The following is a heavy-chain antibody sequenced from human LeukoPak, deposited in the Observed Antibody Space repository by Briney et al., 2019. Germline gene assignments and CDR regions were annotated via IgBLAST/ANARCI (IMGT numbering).Heavy chain of an antibody. CDR2: IWYDGSNK. Sequence: GGSLRLSCAASGFTFSSYGMHWVRQAPGNGLEWVAVIWYDGSNKYYADSVKGRFTISRDNSKTTLYLQMNSLRAEDTAVYYCARGDTGLDYWGQGTLITVSS. J-gene: IGHJ4*02. CDR3: ARGDTGLDY. V-gene: IGHV3-33*01. CDR1: GFTFSSYG. D-gene: IGHD2-21*01.